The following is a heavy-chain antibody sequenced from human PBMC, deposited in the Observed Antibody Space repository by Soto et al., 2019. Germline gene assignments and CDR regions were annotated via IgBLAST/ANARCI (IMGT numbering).Heavy chain of an antibody. Sequence: PSETLSLTCTVSGGSISSGGYYWSWIRQPPGKGLEWIGEINHSGSTNYNPSLKSRVTISVDTSKNQFSLKLSSVTAADTAVYYCAREKRITMVRGVPQKLGYYYYGMDVWGQGTTVTVS. V-gene: IGHV4-39*07. D-gene: IGHD3-10*01. J-gene: IGHJ6*02. CDR1: GGSISSGGYY. CDR3: AREKRITMVRGVPQKLGYYYYGMDV. CDR2: INHSGST.